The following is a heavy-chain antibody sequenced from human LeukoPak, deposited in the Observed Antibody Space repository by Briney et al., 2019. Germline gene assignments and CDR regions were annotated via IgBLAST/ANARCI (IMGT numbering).Heavy chain of an antibody. V-gene: IGHV4-59*01. CDR3: ARDLGQRQLDY. CDR2: IYYSGST. CDR1: GGSISSYY. Sequence: PSETQSLTCTVSGGSISSYYWSWIRQPPGKGLEWIGYIYYSGSTNYTPSLKSRVTISVDTSKNQFSLKLSSVTAADTAVYYCARDLGQRQLDYWGQGTLVTVSS. D-gene: IGHD6-13*01. J-gene: IGHJ4*02.